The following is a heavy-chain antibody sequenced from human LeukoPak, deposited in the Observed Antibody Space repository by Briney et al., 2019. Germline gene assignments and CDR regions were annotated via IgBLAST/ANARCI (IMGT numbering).Heavy chain of an antibody. CDR1: GFTFRSYA. Sequence: GRSLRLSCAASGFTFRSYAMRWVRQAPGKGLEWVAVISYDGSNKYYADSVKGRFTISRDNSKNTLYLQMSSLRAEDTAVYYCARDRAARVSSIPYWGQGTLVTVSS. V-gene: IGHV3-30-3*01. CDR3: ARDRAARVSSIPY. D-gene: IGHD6-25*01. J-gene: IGHJ4*02. CDR2: ISYDGSNK.